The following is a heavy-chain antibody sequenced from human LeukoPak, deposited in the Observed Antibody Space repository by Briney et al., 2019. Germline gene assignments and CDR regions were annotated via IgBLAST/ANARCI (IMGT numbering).Heavy chain of an antibody. Sequence: GGSLRLSCAASGFTFSSYSMNWVRQAPGKGLEWVSSISSSSSYIYYADSVKGRFTISRDNAKNSLYVQMNSLRDEDTAVYYCARGMATVVTPIDYWGQGTLVIVSS. CDR1: GFTFSSYS. CDR2: ISSSSSYI. CDR3: ARGMATVVTPIDY. J-gene: IGHJ4*02. V-gene: IGHV3-21*01. D-gene: IGHD4-23*01.